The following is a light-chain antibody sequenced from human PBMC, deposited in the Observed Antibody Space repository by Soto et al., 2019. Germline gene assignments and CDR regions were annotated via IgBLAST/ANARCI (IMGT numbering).Light chain of an antibody. CDR2: AAS. J-gene: IGKJ5*01. CDR3: QQSYSTPIT. Sequence: DIQMTQSPCSLSASVGDSVTITCRASQDISNSLGWFQQKPGKAPKLLIYAASSLQSGVPSRFSGSGSGTDFTLTISSLQPEDVATYYCQQSYSTPITSGQGTRLEIK. V-gene: IGKV1-39*01. CDR1: QDISNS.